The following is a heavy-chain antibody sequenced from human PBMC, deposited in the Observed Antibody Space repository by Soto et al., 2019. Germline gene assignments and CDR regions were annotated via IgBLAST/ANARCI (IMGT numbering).Heavy chain of an antibody. D-gene: IGHD6-13*01. Sequence: QVQLVQSGAEVKKPGASVKVSCKTSGYTFTSYGIIWVRQAPGQGLEWMGWISGYNGNTKYAQSLQGRVTMTTDTSTSTALMELRRLRSDDTARYYGARAGQHSSSSDLRYSVDFWGQGTLVTVSS. CDR1: GYTFTSYG. V-gene: IGHV1-18*01. CDR2: ISGYNGNT. CDR3: ARAGQHSSSSDLRYSVDF. J-gene: IGHJ4*02.